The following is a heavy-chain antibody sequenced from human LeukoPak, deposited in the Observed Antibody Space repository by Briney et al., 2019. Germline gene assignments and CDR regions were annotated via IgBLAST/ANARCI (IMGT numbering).Heavy chain of an antibody. CDR1: GFTVSSNY. Sequence: PGGSLRLSCAASGFTVSSNYMSWVRQAPGKGLEWVSVIYSGGSTYYADSVKGRFTISRDNSKNTLYLQMNSLRAEDTAVYYCARFPLNYYGMDVWGQGTTVTVSS. V-gene: IGHV3-66*01. CDR3: ARFPLNYYGMDV. CDR2: IYSGGST. J-gene: IGHJ6*02.